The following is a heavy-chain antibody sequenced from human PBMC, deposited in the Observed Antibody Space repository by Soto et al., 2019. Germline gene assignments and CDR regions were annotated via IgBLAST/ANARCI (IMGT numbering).Heavy chain of an antibody. CDR3: AKFLDLEWITDAFDI. D-gene: IGHD3-16*01. J-gene: IGHJ3*02. Sequence: GGSLRLSWAASGCTFDDYAMHWVRQAPGKGLEWVSGISWNSGSIGYADSVKGRFTISRDNAKNSLYLQMNSLRAEDTALFYCAKFLDLEWITDAFDIWGQGAMVTGSS. CDR1: GCTFDDYA. CDR2: ISWNSGSI. V-gene: IGHV3-9*01.